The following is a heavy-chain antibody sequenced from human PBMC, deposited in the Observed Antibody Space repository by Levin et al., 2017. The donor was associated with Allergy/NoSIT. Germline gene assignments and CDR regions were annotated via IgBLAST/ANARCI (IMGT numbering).Heavy chain of an antibody. CDR2: IFHSGST. V-gene: IGHV4-59*01. CDR1: GGSMSPYY. CDR3: ARARDSYGYLPLDY. Sequence: SQTLSLTCSVSGGSMSPYYWSWIRQTPGRGLEWIGYIFHSGSTSYNPSLEGRVTISIDKSRTQFSLKLSPVTAADTALYFCARARDSYGYLPLDYWGQGTLAIVST. D-gene: IGHD5-18*01. J-gene: IGHJ4*02.